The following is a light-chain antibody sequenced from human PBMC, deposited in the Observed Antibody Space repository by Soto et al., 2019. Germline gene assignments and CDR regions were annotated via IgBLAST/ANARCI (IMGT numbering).Light chain of an antibody. J-gene: IGLJ3*02. CDR3: GTWDSSLSAWV. V-gene: IGLV1-51*01. Sequence: QSVLTQPPSVSAAPGRKVTISCSGSSSNIRNNYVSWYQQFPGTAPQLLIYDNNERPSGIPDRFSGSKSGTSATLGITGLQTGDEADYYCGTWDSSLSAWVFGGGTKLTVL. CDR2: DNN. CDR1: SSNIRNNY.